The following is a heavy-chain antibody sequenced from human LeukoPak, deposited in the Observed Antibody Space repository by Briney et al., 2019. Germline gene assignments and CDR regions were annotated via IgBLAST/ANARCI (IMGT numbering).Heavy chain of an antibody. CDR3: ARGPFYYESYAFDI. CDR1: GGSFSGYY. V-gene: IGHV4-34*01. D-gene: IGHD3-22*01. J-gene: IGHJ3*02. Sequence: SSETLSLTCAVYGGSFSGYYWSWIRQPPGKGLEWIGEINHSGSTNYNPSLKSRVTISVDTSKNQFSLKLSSVTAADTAVYYCARGPFYYESYAFDIWGQGTMVTVSS. CDR2: INHSGST.